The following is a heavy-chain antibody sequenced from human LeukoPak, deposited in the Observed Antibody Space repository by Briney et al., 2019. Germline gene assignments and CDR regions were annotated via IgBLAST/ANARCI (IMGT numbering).Heavy chain of an antibody. CDR2: IKQDGSEK. V-gene: IGHV3-7*01. CDR3: ASTQSFDY. CDR1: GFIFSSFW. Sequence: GGSLRLSCAASGFIFSSFWMTWVRQAPGKGLEWVANIKQDGSEKYYVDSVKGRFTISRDNAKNSLYLQMNSLRAEDTAVYYCASTQSFDYWGQGTLVTVSS. J-gene: IGHJ4*02.